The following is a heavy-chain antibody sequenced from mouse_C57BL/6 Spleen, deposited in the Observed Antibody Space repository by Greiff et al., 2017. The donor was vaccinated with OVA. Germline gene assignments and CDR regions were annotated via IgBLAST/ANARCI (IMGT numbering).Heavy chain of an antibody. D-gene: IGHD2-5*01. CDR3: VRDGGSNYDYYAMDY. CDR1: GFTFNTYA. J-gene: IGHJ4*01. Sequence: EVQLVESGGGLVQPKGSLKLSCAASGFTFNTYAMHWVRQAPGKGLEWVARIRSKSSNYATYYADSVKDRFTISRDDSQSMLYLQMNNLKTEDTAMYYCVRDGGSNYDYYAMDYWGQGTSVTVSS. CDR2: IRSKSSNYAT. V-gene: IGHV10-3*01.